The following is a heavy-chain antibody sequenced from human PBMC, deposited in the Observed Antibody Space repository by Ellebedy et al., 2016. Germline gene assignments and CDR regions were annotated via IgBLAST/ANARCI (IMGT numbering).Heavy chain of an antibody. CDR3: AREGEYCSGGSCYDWFDP. CDR1: GFTFSDYY. CDR2: ISSSSSTI. D-gene: IGHD2-15*01. Sequence: GESLKISXAASGFTFSDYYMSWIRQAPGKGLEWVSYISSSSSTIYYADSVKGRFTISRDNAKNSLYLQMNSLRAEDTAVYYCAREGEYCSGGSCYDWFDPWGQGTLVTVSS. J-gene: IGHJ5*02. V-gene: IGHV3-11*04.